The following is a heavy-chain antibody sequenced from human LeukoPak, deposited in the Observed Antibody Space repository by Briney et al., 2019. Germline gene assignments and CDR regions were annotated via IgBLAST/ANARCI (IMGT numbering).Heavy chain of an antibody. CDR2: ISGSGGST. CDR3: AKASNHYGSRGAAFDI. CDR1: GFTFSSYA. Sequence: PGGSLRLSCAASGFTFSSYAMSWVRQAPGKGLEWVSAISGSGGSTYYADSVKGRFTISRDNSKNTLYLQMNSLRAEDMALYYCAKASNHYGSRGAAFDIWGQGTMVTVSS. D-gene: IGHD3-10*01. V-gene: IGHV3-23*01. J-gene: IGHJ3*02.